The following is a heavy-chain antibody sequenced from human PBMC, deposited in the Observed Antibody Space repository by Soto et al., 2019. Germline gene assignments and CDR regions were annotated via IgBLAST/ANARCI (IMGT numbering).Heavy chain of an antibody. D-gene: IGHD3-3*01. CDR3: ARVACSVLRFLECPSPKGGWFDP. CDR2: INHSGST. J-gene: IGHJ5*02. Sequence: PSETLSLTCAVYGGSFSGYYWGWIRQPPGKGLEWIGEINHSGSTNYNPSLKSRVTISVDTSKNQFSLKLSSVTAADTAVYYCARVACSVLRFLECPSPKGGWFDPWGQGTLVTVSS. V-gene: IGHV4-34*01. CDR1: GGSFSGYY.